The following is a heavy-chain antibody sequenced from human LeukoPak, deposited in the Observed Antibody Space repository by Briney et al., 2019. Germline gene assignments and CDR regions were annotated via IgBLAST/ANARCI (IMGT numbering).Heavy chain of an antibody. CDR2: MYTSGST. Sequence: SETLSLTCTVSGGSISRYFWSWIRQPAGKGLEWIGRMYTSGSTNYNPSLKSRVTMSADTSKNQFSLKLSSVTAADTAVYYCARTSALAFDYWGQGTLVTVSS. CDR3: ARTSALAFDY. CDR1: GGSISRYF. D-gene: IGHD3-3*02. V-gene: IGHV4-4*07. J-gene: IGHJ4*02.